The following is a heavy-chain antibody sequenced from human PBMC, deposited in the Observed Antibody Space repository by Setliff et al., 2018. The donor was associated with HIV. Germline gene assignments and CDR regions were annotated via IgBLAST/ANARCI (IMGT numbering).Heavy chain of an antibody. CDR3: ARGGGDSSQFDH. CDR2: INGDNGNT. CDR1: GGSFSSYG. Sequence: ASVKVSCKASGGSFSSYGLSWVRQAPGQRLEWMGWINGDNGNTRYSQEFQGRVTITRDTSASTAYMELSSLNSADMAVYYCARGGGDSSQFDHWGQGTLVTVSS. D-gene: IGHD2-21*01. V-gene: IGHV1-3*03. J-gene: IGHJ4*02.